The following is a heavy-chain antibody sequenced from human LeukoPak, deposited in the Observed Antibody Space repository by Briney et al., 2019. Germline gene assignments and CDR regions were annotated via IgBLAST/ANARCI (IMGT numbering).Heavy chain of an antibody. D-gene: IGHD2-2*02. CDR2: IYPGDSDT. J-gene: IGHJ4*02. V-gene: IGHV5-51*01. CDR1: GYSFTSYW. CDR3: ATLQSTAIVY. Sequence: GESLKISCKGSGYSFTSYWIGRVRQLPRKGLEWMGIIYPGDSDTRYSPSFQGQVTISADKSISTAYLQWSSLKASDTAMYYGATLQSTAIVYWGQGTLVTVSS.